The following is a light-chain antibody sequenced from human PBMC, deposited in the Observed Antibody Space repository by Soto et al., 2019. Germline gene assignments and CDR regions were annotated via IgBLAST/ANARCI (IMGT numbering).Light chain of an antibody. CDR3: QQRSNWTPYT. V-gene: IGKV3-11*01. J-gene: IGKJ2*01. CDR2: DAS. Sequence: EIVLTQSPATLSLSPGERATLSCRASQTVSSYLAWYQQKPGQAPRLLIYDASNRATGIPARFSGSGSGTDFTLTISSLEPEDFAVYYCQQRSNWTPYTFGQGTNLEIK. CDR1: QTVSSY.